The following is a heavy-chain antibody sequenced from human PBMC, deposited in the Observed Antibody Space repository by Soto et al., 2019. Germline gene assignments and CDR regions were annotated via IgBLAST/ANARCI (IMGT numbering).Heavy chain of an antibody. D-gene: IGHD5-12*01. CDR2: ISAYNGNT. Sequence: ASVKVSCKASGYTFTSYGISWVRQAPGQGLEWMGWISAYNGNTNYAQKLQGRVTMTTDTSTSTAYMELRSLRSDDTAVYYCARTGYSGYAHYYGMDVWGQGTTVTVSS. J-gene: IGHJ6*02. V-gene: IGHV1-18*01. CDR1: GYTFTSYG. CDR3: ARTGYSGYAHYYGMDV.